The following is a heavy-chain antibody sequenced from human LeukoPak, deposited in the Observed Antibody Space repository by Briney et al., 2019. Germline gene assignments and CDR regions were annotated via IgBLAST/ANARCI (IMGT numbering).Heavy chain of an antibody. CDR3: TTDRTGDFDY. CDR2: MSITSTT. CDR1: GFNFSTYS. V-gene: IGHV3-48*01. J-gene: IGHJ4*02. D-gene: IGHD3/OR15-3a*01. Sequence: PGGSLRLSCAASGFNFSTYSMDWVRQAPGKGLEWIAYMSITSTTYYSDSVRGRFTISKNSAKNSLYLQMNSLRAEDTAVYYCTTDRTGDFDYWGQGTLVTVSS.